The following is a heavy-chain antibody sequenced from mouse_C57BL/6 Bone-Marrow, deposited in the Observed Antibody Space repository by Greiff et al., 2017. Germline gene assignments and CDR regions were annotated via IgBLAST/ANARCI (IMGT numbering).Heavy chain of an antibody. V-gene: IGHV14-4*01. CDR2: IDPENGDT. CDR3: TIYYYGSWFAY. Sequence: EVQLQQSGAELVRPGASVKLSCTASGFNIKDDYMHWVKQRPEQGLEWIGWIDPENGDTEYASKFQGKATITADTSSNTAYLQLSSLTSEDTAVYYCTIYYYGSWFAYWGQGNLVTVSA. D-gene: IGHD1-1*01. J-gene: IGHJ3*01. CDR1: GFNIKDDY.